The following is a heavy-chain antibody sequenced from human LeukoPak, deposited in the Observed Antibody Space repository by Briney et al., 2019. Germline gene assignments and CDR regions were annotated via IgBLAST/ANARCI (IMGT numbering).Heavy chain of an antibody. V-gene: IGHV4-34*01. J-gene: IGHJ4*02. CDR1: GGSFSGYY. CDR2: INHSGST. CDR3: ARGPFDY. Sequence: SETLSLTRAVYGGSFSGYYWSWIRQPPGKGLEWIGEINHSGSTNYNPSLKSRVTISVDTSKNQFSLKLSSVTAADTAVYYCARGPFDYWGQGTPVTVSS.